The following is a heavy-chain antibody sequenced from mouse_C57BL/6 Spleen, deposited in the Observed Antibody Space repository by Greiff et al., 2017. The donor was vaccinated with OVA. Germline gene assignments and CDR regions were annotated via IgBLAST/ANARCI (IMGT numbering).Heavy chain of an antibody. CDR2: IYPGDGDT. CDR1: GYAFSSSW. V-gene: IGHV1-82*01. Sequence: QVQLKQSGPELVKPGASVKISCKASGYAFSSSWMNWVKQRPGKGLEWIGRIYPGDGDTNYNGKFKGKATLTADKSSSTAYMQLSSLTSEDSAVYFCARDDYETWFAHWGQGTLVTVSA. J-gene: IGHJ3*01. CDR3: ARDDYETWFAH. D-gene: IGHD2-4*01.